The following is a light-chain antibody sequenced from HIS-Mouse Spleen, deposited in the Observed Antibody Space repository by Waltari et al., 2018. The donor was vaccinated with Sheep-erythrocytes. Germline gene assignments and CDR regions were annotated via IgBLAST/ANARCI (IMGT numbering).Light chain of an antibody. J-gene: IGLJ1*01. CDR1: SSDVGGYNY. V-gene: IGLV2-11*01. CDR2: DVS. CDR3: CSYAGSYNHV. Sequence: QSALTQPRSVSGSPGQSVTISCTGTSSDVGGYNYVSWYQQHPGKAPKLMFYDVSKRPSGVPVCVSGSKSGHTASLTISGLQAEDEADYYCCSYAGSYNHVFATGTKVTVL.